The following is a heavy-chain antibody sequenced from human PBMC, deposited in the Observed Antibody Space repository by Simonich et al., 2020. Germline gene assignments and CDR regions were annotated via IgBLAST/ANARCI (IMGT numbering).Heavy chain of an antibody. Sequence: QVQLVQSGAEVKKPGGSVKVSCKASGYTLPGYDNDWGGQPNGQGLGWMVWLNPQSGNTGYAPKLKGRVTITRNTSKSTAYMERSSLRSEDTAVYYCARSRYCTNGVGSNWFDPWGQGTLVTVSS. D-gene: IGHD2-8*01. CDR1: GYTLPGYD. CDR2: LNPQSGNT. V-gene: IGHV1-8*03. CDR3: ARSRYCTNGVGSNWFDP. J-gene: IGHJ5*01.